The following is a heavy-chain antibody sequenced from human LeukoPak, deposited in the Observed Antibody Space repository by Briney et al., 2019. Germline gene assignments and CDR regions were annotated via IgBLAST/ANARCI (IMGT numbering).Heavy chain of an antibody. CDR2: ISSTSSYI. J-gene: IGHJ5*01. D-gene: IGHD5/OR15-5a*01. V-gene: IGHV3-21*01. CDR3: AKDGLQSTTSGVHLDS. CDR1: GFSFSTYT. Sequence: GGSLRLSCVDSGFSFSTYTMNWVRQAPGKGLEWVSLISSTSSYIFYADSVRGRFTIFRHNGENSLFLQMSTLRPEDTAVYYCAKDGLQSTTSGVHLDSWGQGTLVTVSS.